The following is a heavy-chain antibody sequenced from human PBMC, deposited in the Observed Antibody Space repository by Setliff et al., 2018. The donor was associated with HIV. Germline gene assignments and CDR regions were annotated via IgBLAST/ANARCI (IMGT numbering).Heavy chain of an antibody. CDR1: GYTFNNYA. J-gene: IGHJ3*02. V-gene: IGHV3-23*01. D-gene: IGHD3-22*01. Sequence: GGSLSLSCAASGYTFNNYAMSWVRQAPGKGLEWVSTVAGNAVNTYHADSVKGRFTISRDNSKNTLYLQMNSLRAEDTAVYFCAKGFYYDSGDGRVRAFDIWGQGTMVTV. CDR3: AKGFYYDSGDGRVRAFDI. CDR2: VAGNAVNT.